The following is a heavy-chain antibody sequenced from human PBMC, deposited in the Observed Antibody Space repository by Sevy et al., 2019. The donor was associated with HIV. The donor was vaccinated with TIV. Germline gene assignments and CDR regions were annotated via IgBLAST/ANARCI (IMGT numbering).Heavy chain of an antibody. CDR3: ARLSSVSRSYNFDY. Sequence: SETLSLTCPVSGDSVRSDNYNWSWIRQPPGKGLEWIGYMFYRGGTNYNPSLTSRVTISAETSKNQFSMKLNSVAAADTAVYYCARLSSVSRSYNFDYWGQGTLVTVSS. D-gene: IGHD4-4*01. CDR1: GDSVRSDNYN. V-gene: IGHV4-61*01. CDR2: MFYRGGT. J-gene: IGHJ4*02.